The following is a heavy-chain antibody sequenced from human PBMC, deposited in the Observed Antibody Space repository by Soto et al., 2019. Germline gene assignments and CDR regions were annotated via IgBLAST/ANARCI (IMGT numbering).Heavy chain of an antibody. CDR1: GFTFSSYA. CDR2: ISYDGSNK. Sequence: QVQLVESGGGVVQPGRSLRLSCAASGFTFSSYAMHWVRQAPGKGLEWVAVISYDGSNKYYADSVKGRFTISRDNSKNTLYLKMNSMRAEDTAVYYCARGEDDSSGYHGTYFQHWGQGTLVTVSS. D-gene: IGHD3-22*01. J-gene: IGHJ1*01. V-gene: IGHV3-30-3*01. CDR3: ARGEDDSSGYHGTYFQH.